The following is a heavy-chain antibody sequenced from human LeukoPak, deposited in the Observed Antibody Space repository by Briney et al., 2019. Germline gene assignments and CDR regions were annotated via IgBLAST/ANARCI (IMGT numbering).Heavy chain of an antibody. CDR1: GGSISNDY. D-gene: IGHD2-15*01. CDR3: ARSAHSGADDRYFDL. CDR2: VSLSGRT. J-gene: IGHJ2*01. Sequence: SETLSLTCSVSGGSISNDYWNWMRQSPEKGLEWIGVVSLSGRTNYNPSLKSRVTMYVDASKNQFSLELRSVTAADAALYYCARSAHSGADDRYFDLWGRGTLVTVSS. V-gene: IGHV4-4*08.